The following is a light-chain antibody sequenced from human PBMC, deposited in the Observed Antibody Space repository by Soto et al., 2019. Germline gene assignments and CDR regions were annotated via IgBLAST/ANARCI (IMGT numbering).Light chain of an antibody. CDR3: QSYDSSLSAVV. V-gene: IGLV1-40*01. CDR1: SSNIGAGYD. CDR2: GNS. Sequence: QSVLTQPPSVSGAPGQRVTISCTGSSSNIGAGYDVHWYQQLPGTAPKLLIYGNSNRPSGVTERFSGSKSGTSASLAITGLQAADEADYYCQSYDSSLSAVVFGGGTKMTVL. J-gene: IGLJ2*01.